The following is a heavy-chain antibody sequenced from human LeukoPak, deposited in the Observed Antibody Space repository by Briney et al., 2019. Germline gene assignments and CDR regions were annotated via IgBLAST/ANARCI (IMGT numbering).Heavy chain of an antibody. D-gene: IGHD5-24*01. V-gene: IGHV4-59*12. CDR2: IYYSGTT. CDR3: ARGEGYRSQDY. J-gene: IGHJ4*02. CDR1: GGSISPYY. Sequence: SETLSLTCSVSGGSISPYYWSWVRQPPGKGLEWIGYIYYSGTTNYNPSLQSRVTISVATSKNQFSLKLSSVTAADTAVYYCARGEGYRSQDYWGQGTLVTVSS.